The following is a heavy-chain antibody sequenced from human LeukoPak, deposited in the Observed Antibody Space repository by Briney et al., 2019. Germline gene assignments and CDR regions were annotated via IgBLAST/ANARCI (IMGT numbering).Heavy chain of an antibody. D-gene: IGHD3-9*01. CDR3: ARHAGFGMALYHMDV. CDR2: VYVAGSP. CDR1: GGSISSYY. J-gene: IGHJ6*03. Sequence: SETLSLTCTVSGGSISSYYWSWIRQPAGKGLEWIGRVYVAGSPDYNPSLKSRVSISLDKSKNIFSLKLSSVTAADTAVFYCARHAGFGMALYHMDVWGKGTAVTVSS. V-gene: IGHV4-4*07.